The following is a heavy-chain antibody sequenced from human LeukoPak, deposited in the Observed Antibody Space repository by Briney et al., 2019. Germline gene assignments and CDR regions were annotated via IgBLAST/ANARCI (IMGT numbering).Heavy chain of an antibody. CDR3: ATYYTIYDSFDY. CDR1: GGSISNYY. D-gene: IGHD3-16*01. Sequence: PSETLSLTCTGSGGSISNYYWNWFRQPPGKGRVGIGRIYTSGSTNYNPSLKSRVTMTVDTSNNHFSLQLNSVAAADTAVYYCATYYTIYDSFDYWGHGTLVTVSS. V-gene: IGHV4-4*07. CDR2: IYTSGST. J-gene: IGHJ4*01.